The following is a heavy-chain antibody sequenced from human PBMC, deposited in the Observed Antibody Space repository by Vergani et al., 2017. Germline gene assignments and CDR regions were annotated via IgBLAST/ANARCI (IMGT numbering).Heavy chain of an antibody. V-gene: IGHV4-31*03. J-gene: IGHJ6*03. CDR1: GPYVGSGGYY. CDR2: IYYSGTT. CDR3: ARQKDYYMDV. Sequence: QVQLQESGPGLVKASQTLSLTCSVSGPYVGSGGYYLSWVRHRPGMGLDWIGYIYYSGTTYYNPSLESRLTISLDTSENHLSLKLTSVTAADTAVYYCARQKDYYMDVWGKGATVTVS.